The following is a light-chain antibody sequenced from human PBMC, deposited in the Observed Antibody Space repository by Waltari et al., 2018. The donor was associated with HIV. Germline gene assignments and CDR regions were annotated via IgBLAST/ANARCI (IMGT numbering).Light chain of an antibody. CDR3: QQYYGDIWT. CDR1: QSVLYKSNNKNH. CDR2: WAS. J-gene: IGKJ1*01. V-gene: IGKV4-1*01. Sequence: DIVMTQFPDSLPVSLGERATIPFKSSQSVLYKSNNKNHLAWYQQKAGQPPKLLIYWASVRESGVPERFSGSGSGTDFTLTISSLQAEDVAVYYCQQYYGDIWTFGQGTKVEIK.